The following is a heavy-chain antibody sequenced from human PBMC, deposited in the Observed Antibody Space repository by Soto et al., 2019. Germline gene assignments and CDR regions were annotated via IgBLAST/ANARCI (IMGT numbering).Heavy chain of an antibody. V-gene: IGHV1-18*01. D-gene: IGHD2-8*01. J-gene: IGHJ4*02. CDR3: ARGSAYSTPWSFDS. CDR1: CYTFTRYG. Sequence: QVQLLQSGAEVKKPGASVRVSCKTSCYTFTRYGVSWVRQAPGQGLEWMGWISGYNGNTKEAHKFEGRVILTTDTAANTANMELRSLTSKATAVYYCARGSAYSTPWSFDSWGKGTLVTVSS. CDR2: ISGYNGNT.